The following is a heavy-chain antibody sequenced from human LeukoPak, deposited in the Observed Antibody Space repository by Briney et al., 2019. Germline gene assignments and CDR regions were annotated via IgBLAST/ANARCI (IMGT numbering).Heavy chain of an antibody. CDR1: GSTFSSYA. CDR2: ISGSGGST. J-gene: IGHJ4*02. CDR3: AKDRGSGYYLYYFDY. Sequence: GGSLRLSCAASGSTFSSYAMSWVRQAPGKGLEWVSAISGSGGSTYYADSVKGRFTISRDSSKNTLYLQMNSLRAEDTAVYYCAKDRGSGYYLYYFDYWGQGTLVTVSS. V-gene: IGHV3-23*01. D-gene: IGHD3-22*01.